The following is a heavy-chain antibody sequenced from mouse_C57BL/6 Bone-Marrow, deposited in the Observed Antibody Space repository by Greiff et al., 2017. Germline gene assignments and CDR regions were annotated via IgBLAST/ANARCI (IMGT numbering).Heavy chain of an antibody. V-gene: IGHV1-59*01. CDR2: IDPSASYT. CDR1: GYTFTSYW. CDR3: ARHGSSRCDY. D-gene: IGHD1-1*01. Sequence: QVQLQQPGAELVRPGTSVKLSCKASGYTFTSYWMHWVKQRPGQGLEWIGVIDPSASYTNYNQKFKGKATLTVDTSSSTAYMQLRSLTSEDSAVYDCARHGSSRCDYWGQGTTRTVSS. J-gene: IGHJ2*01.